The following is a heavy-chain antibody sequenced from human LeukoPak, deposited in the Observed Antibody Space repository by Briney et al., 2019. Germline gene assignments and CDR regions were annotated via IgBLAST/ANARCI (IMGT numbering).Heavy chain of an antibody. Sequence: GASVKVSCKASRYTFTRYYMHWMRQAPGQGLEWMGRNNPNRGGTNNAQKFQVRDTMTRDTSISTADMELSRLRSDDTAVYYCARVVRGAFDIWGQGTMVTVSS. CDR3: ARVVRGAFDI. J-gene: IGHJ3*02. CDR2: NNPNRGGT. V-gene: IGHV1-2*02. D-gene: IGHD1-26*01. CDR1: RYTFTRYY.